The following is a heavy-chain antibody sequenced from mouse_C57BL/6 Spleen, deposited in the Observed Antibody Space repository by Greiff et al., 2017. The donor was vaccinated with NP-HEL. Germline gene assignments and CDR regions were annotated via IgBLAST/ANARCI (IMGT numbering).Heavy chain of an antibody. CDR1: GFTFSDYY. CDR3: ARARYDYDDGFDY. CDR2: INYDGSST. V-gene: IGHV5-16*01. D-gene: IGHD2-4*01. J-gene: IGHJ2*01. Sequence: EVQVVESEGGLVQPGSSMKLSCTASGFTFSDYYMAWVRQVPEKGLEWVANINYDGSSTYYLDYLKSRFIISRDNAKNILYLQMSSLKSEDTATYYCARARYDYDDGFDYWGQGTTLTVSS.